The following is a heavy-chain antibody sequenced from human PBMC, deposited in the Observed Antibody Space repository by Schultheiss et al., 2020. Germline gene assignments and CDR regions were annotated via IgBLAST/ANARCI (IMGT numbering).Heavy chain of an antibody. CDR3: ARDVRFDFDSSGYYYDH. V-gene: IGHV3-66*01. D-gene: IGHD3-22*01. J-gene: IGHJ4*02. CDR2: IYSGGKT. Sequence: GGSLRLSCAASGFTSSSYWMTWVRQAPGKGLEWVSVIYSGGKTHYADSVKGRFFISRDISKNILYLQMNNLGAEDTAVYYCARDVRFDFDSSGYYYDHWGQGTPVTVSS. CDR1: GFTSSSYW.